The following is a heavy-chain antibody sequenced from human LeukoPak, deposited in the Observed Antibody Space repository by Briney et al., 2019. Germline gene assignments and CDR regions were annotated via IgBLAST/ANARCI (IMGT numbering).Heavy chain of an antibody. CDR1: GGSVSDYY. Sequence: SETLSLTCTVSGGSVSDYYWSWLRQPPGKGLEWIGEINHSGSTNYNPSLKSRVTISVDTSKNQFSLKLSSVTAADTAVYFCARDGWDWYFDLWGRGTLVTVSS. J-gene: IGHJ2*01. V-gene: IGHV4-34*01. CDR3: ARDGWDWYFDL. D-gene: IGHD6-19*01. CDR2: INHSGST.